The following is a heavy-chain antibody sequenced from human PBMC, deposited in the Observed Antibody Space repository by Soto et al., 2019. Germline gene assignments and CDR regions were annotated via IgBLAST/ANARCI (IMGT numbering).Heavy chain of an antibody. J-gene: IGHJ3*02. CDR3: AAETGPGAFDI. Sequence: ASVKVSCKASGFTFTSSAVQWVRQARGQRLEWIGWIVVGNGNTNYAQKFQERVTITRDMSTSTAYMELSSLRSEDTAVYYCAAETGPGAFDIWGQGTMVTVSS. V-gene: IGHV1-58*01. CDR2: IVVGNGNT. CDR1: GFTFTSSA.